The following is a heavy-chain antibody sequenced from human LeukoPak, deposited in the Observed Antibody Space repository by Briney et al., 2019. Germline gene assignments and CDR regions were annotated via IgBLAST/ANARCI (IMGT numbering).Heavy chain of an antibody. Sequence: SETLSLTCTVSGGSISSSSYYWSWIRQPPGKGLEWIGEINHSGSTNYNPSLKSRVTISVDTSKNQFSLKLSSVTAADTAVYYCARRERRRTVDYWGQGTLVTVSS. CDR3: ARRERRRTVDY. V-gene: IGHV4-39*07. D-gene: IGHD1-1*01. CDR2: INHSGST. J-gene: IGHJ4*02. CDR1: GGSISSSSYY.